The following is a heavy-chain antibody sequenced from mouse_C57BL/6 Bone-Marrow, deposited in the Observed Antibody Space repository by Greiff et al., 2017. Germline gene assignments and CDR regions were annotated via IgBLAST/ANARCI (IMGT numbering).Heavy chain of an antibody. CDR1: GFTFSSYG. CDR2: ISSGGSYT. D-gene: IGHD1-1*01. CDR3: ARHGITTVVAPAWFAY. Sequence: EVMLVESGGDLVKPGGSLKLSCAASGFTFSSYGMSWVRQTPDKRLEWVATISSGGSYTYYPDSVKGRFTISRDNAKNTLYLQMSSLKSEDTAMYYWARHGITTVVAPAWFAYWGQGTLVTVSA. J-gene: IGHJ3*01. V-gene: IGHV5-6*01.